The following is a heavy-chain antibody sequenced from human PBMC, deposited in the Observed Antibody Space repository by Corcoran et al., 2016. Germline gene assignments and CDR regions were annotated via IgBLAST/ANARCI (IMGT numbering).Heavy chain of an antibody. J-gene: IGHJ4*02. Sequence: QVQLQESGPGLVKPSQTLSLTCTVSGGSISSGGYYWSWIRQHPGKGLEWIGYIYYSGSTYYNPSLKSRVTISVDTSKNQFSLKLSSVTAADTAVYYCARDYYYGSGNYFNGGYFDYWGQGTLVTVSS. CDR3: ARDYYYGSGNYFNGGYFDY. CDR1: GGSISSGGYY. D-gene: IGHD3-10*01. V-gene: IGHV4-31*03. CDR2: IYYSGST.